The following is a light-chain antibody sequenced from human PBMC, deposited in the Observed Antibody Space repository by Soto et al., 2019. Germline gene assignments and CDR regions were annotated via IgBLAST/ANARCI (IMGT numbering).Light chain of an antibody. J-gene: IGKJ4*01. CDR1: QTVRSS. V-gene: IGKV3-11*01. Sequence: EIVLTQSPATLSLSPGERVTRSCRASQTVRSSLAWYQQKPGQAPRLIIYEASNRATGIPARFSGSGSGTDFTLTISSLEPEDFAVYYCQQHIGWPLTFGGGTKVDIK. CDR3: QQHIGWPLT. CDR2: EAS.